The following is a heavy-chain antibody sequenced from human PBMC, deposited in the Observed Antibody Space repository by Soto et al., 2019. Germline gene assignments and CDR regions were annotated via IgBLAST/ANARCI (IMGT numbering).Heavy chain of an antibody. CDR1: GFTFSSYA. CDR3: AKGLYYDFWSGPGYFDY. Sequence: GGSLRLSCAASGFTFSSYAMSWVRQAPGKGLEWVSAISGSGGSTYYADSVKGRFTISRDNSKNTLYLQMNSLRAEDTAVYYCAKGLYYDFWSGPGYFDYWGQGTLVTVSS. CDR2: ISGSGGST. D-gene: IGHD3-3*01. V-gene: IGHV3-23*01. J-gene: IGHJ4*02.